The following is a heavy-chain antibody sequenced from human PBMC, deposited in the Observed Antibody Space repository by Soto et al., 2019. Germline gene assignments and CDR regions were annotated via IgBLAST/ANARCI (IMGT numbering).Heavy chain of an antibody. J-gene: IGHJ6*02. V-gene: IGHV3-30-3*01. D-gene: IGHD1-26*01. CDR2: ISYDGSNK. Sequence: GGSLRLSCAASGFTFSSYAMHWVRQAPGKGLEWVAVISYDGSNKYYADSVKGRFTISRDNSKNTLYLQMNSLRAEDTAVYYCARAPVGATGDYYYYYGMDVWGQGTTVTVSS. CDR1: GFTFSSYA. CDR3: ARAPVGATGDYYYYYGMDV.